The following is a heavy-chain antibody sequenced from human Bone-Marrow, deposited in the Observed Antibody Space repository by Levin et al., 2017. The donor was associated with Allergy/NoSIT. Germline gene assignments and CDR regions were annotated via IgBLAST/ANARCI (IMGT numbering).Heavy chain of an antibody. CDR2: ISITSSDK. V-gene: IGHV3-21*01. Sequence: PGGSLRLSCEASGFTFSGYSMNWVRQAPGKGLEWVSSISITSSDKYYGDSVKGRFTISRDNAKNSLYLQMNSLRAEDTAVYYCATGMYYYESSGYPLGYWGQGTLATVSS. D-gene: IGHD3-22*01. CDR1: GFTFSGYS. J-gene: IGHJ4*02. CDR3: ATGMYYYESSGYPLGY.